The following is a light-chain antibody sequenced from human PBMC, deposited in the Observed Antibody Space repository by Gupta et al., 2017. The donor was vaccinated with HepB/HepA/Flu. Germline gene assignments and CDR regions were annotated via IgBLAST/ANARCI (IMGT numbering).Light chain of an antibody. V-gene: IGKV1-5*03. CDR1: QSISSW. Sequence: DIQMTQSPSTLSASVGDRVTFTCRGSQSISSWLAWYQQKPGKAPKLLIYKASTLENGVPSRFSGSGSGTEFTLTISSLQADDFATEDCQQYNSYSTYSFGQGTKLEIK. CDR3: QQYNSYSTYS. CDR2: KAS. J-gene: IGKJ2*03.